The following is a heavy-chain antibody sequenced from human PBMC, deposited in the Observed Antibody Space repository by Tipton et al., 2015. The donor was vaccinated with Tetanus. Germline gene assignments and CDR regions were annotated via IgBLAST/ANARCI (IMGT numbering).Heavy chain of an antibody. CDR2: IWFDGSKT. D-gene: IGHD2-15*01. CDR3: ARGRGRGAFDL. V-gene: IGHV3-33*03. Sequence: SLRLSCAASGFTLRRYGMHWVRQAPGKGLEWVAIIWFDGSKTYYADSVKGRFIVSRDNTKSMLYLQMNTLRAEDTAVYYCARGRGRGAFDLWGQGTMVTVSS. J-gene: IGHJ3*01. CDR1: GFTLRRYG.